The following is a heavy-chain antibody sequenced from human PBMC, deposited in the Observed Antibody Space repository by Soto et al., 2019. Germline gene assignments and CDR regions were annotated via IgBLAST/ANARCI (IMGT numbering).Heavy chain of an antibody. CDR1: GGTFSSYT. CDR2: IIPILGIA. V-gene: IGHV1-69*02. CDR3: ARLRETGAATIPYYYYMDV. J-gene: IGHJ6*03. D-gene: IGHD5-12*01. Sequence: EASVKVSCKASGGTFSSYTISWVRQAPGQGLEWMGRIIPILGIANYAQKFQGRVTITADKSTSTAYMELSSLRSEDTAVYYCARLRETGAATIPYYYYMDVWGKGATVTVSS.